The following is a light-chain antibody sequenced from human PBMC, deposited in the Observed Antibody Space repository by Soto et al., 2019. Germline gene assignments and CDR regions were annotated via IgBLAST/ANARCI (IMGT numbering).Light chain of an antibody. Sequence: EIVMTQSPATVSVSPGERATLSCRASQSVTSSLAWFQQKPGQAPRLLIYGASIRATGVPARFSGIGSGTEFTLSISSLQSEDFAVYYCQQYDNWPPITFGGGTKVEIK. CDR3: QQYDNWPPIT. V-gene: IGKV3-15*01. CDR1: QSVTSS. CDR2: GAS. J-gene: IGKJ4*01.